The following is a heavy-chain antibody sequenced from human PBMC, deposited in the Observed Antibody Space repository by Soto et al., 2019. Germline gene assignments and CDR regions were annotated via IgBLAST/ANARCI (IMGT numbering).Heavy chain of an antibody. CDR2: ISGSGGST. CDR3: AKDGSSSSWSRCAY. J-gene: IGHJ4*02. Sequence: GGSLRLSCAASGFTFSSYAMSWVRQAPGKGLEWVSAISGSGGSTYYADSVKGRFTISRDNSKNTLYLQMNSLRAEDTAVYYCAKDGSSSSWSRCAYWGQGTLVTVSS. V-gene: IGHV3-23*01. CDR1: GFTFSSYA. D-gene: IGHD6-13*01.